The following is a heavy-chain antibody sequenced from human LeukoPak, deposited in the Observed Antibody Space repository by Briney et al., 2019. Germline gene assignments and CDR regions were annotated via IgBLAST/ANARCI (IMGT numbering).Heavy chain of an antibody. Sequence: SQTLSLTCAISGDSVSSDSAAWNWIRQSPSRGLEWLGRTYYRAKWYNDYAVSVKSRITINPDTSKNQFSLQLNSVTPDDTAVYYCARVRIVTVTPYYFDYWGQGTLVTVSS. V-gene: IGHV6-1*01. J-gene: IGHJ4*02. CDR3: ARVRIVTVTPYYFDY. CDR1: GDSVSSDSAA. D-gene: IGHD1-26*01. CDR2: TYYRAKWYN.